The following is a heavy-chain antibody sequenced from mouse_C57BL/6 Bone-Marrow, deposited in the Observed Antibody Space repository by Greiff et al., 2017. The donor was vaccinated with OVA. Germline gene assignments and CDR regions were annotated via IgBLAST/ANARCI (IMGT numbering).Heavy chain of an antibody. CDR3: TRDPLYYYGSSFYYYAMDY. J-gene: IGHJ4*01. V-gene: IGHV5-9-1*02. CDR1: GFTFSSYA. D-gene: IGHD1-1*01. Sequence: EVHLVESGEGLVKPGGSLKLSCAASGFTFSSYAMSWVRQTPEKRLEWVAYISSGGDYIYYADTVKGRFTISRDNARNTLYLQMSSLKSEDTAMYYCTRDPLYYYGSSFYYYAMDYWGQGTSVTVSS. CDR2: ISSGGDYI.